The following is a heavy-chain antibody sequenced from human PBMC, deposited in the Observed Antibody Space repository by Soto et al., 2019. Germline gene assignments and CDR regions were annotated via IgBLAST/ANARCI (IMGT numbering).Heavy chain of an antibody. D-gene: IGHD2-15*01. Sequence: QITLEETGPTLVKPTQTLTLTCTFSGFSLTTGRVGVGWIRQPPGKALEWLAVIHWNDDNHYSPSLKSRLTITEDPSKNQVVLTLTSMDPVDTATYYCTHRLVGSEQGYWGQGTLVTVSS. CDR1: GFSLTTGRVG. V-gene: IGHV2-5*01. CDR3: THRLVGSEQGY. CDR2: IHWNDDN. J-gene: IGHJ4*02.